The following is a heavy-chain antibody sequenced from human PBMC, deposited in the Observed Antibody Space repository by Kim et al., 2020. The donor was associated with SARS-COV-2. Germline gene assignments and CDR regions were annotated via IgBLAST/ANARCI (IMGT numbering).Heavy chain of an antibody. Sequence: GGSLRLSCAASGFTFSAYAMSWVRQAPGKGLEWVSGISGSGSTSYADSVRGRFTISRDNSKNALFLQINSLRFEDTTVYYCAATLHGGNDYWGQGTLGT. V-gene: IGHV3-23*01. D-gene: IGHD2-15*01. J-gene: IGHJ4*02. CDR1: GFTFSAYA. CDR3: AATLHGGNDY. CDR2: ISGSGST.